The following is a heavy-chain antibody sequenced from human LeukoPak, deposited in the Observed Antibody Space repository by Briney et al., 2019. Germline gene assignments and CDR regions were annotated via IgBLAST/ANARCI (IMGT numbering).Heavy chain of an antibody. V-gene: IGHV3-7*01. CDR1: GYTFSSYC. J-gene: IGHJ3*02. CDR3: ARDQNGELDNAFDI. D-gene: IGHD1-26*01. CDR2: IKQDGSEK. Sequence: GGPLRLSCAASGYTFSSYCMSWVRQAPGKGLEWVANIKQDGSEKYYVDSVKGRFNISRDNSKNTLYLQMNSLRAEDTAVYYCARDQNGELDNAFDIWGQGTMVTVSS.